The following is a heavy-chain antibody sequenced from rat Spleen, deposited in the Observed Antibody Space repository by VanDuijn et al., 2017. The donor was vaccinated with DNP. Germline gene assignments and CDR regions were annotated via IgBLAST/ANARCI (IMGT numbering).Heavy chain of an antibody. Sequence: EVQLQESGPGLVKPSQSLSLTCSVTGYSITSSYRWNWIRKFPGNKLEWMGYINSAGSTNYNPSLKSRISITRDTSKNQFFLQVNSVTTEDTATYYCARGCILRIITTGYFDYWGQGVMVTVSS. CDR2: INSAGST. J-gene: IGHJ2*01. CDR1: GYSITSSYR. D-gene: IGHD1-6*01. V-gene: IGHV3-3*01. CDR3: ARGCILRIITTGYFDY.